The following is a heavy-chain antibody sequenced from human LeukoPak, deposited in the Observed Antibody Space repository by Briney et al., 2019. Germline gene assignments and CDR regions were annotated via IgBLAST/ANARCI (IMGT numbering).Heavy chain of an antibody. J-gene: IGHJ4*02. CDR2: ISSSSSYI. V-gene: IGHV3-21*01. Sequence: GGSLRLSCSASGFTFSSYAMNWVRQAPGKGLEWVSSISSSSSYIYYADSVKGRFTISRDNAKNSLYLQMNSLRAEDTAVYYCARGGYSYGFDYWGQGTLVTVSS. CDR3: ARGGYSYGFDY. CDR1: GFTFSSYA. D-gene: IGHD5-18*01.